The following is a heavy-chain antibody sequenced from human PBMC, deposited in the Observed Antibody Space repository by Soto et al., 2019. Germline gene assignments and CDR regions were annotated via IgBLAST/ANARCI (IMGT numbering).Heavy chain of an antibody. Sequence: SVKFSCKASGGTFSSYAISWVRQAPGQGLEWMGGIIPIFGTANYAQKFQGRVTITADESTSTAYMELSSLRSEDTAVYYCARDSAPDYYDSSGYSNWGQGTLVTVSS. CDR3: ARDSAPDYYDSSGYSN. CDR2: IIPIFGTA. J-gene: IGHJ4*02. V-gene: IGHV1-69*13. CDR1: GGTFSSYA. D-gene: IGHD3-22*01.